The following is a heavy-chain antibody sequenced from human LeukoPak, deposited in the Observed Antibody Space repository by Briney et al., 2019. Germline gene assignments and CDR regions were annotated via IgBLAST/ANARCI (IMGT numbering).Heavy chain of an antibody. Sequence: SVKVSCKASGGTFSSYAISWVRQAPGQGLEWMGGIIPIFGTANYAQKFQGRVTITADESTSTAYMELSSLTAEDAAVYCCEKVFTSNCSFYCMDVWGKGTTVTVSS. V-gene: IGHV1-69*01. CDR2: IIPIFGTA. CDR1: GGTFSSYA. CDR3: EKVFTSNCSFYCMDV. D-gene: IGHD6-13*01. J-gene: IGHJ6*03.